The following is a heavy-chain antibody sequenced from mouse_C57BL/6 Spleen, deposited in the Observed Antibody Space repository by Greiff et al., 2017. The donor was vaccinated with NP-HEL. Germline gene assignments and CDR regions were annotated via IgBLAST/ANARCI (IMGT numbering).Heavy chain of an antibody. Sequence: EVKLMESEGGLVQPGSSMKLSCTASGFTFSDYYMAWVRQVPEKGLEWVANINYDGSSTYYLDSLKSRFIISRDNAKNILYLQMSSLKSEDTATYYCARETVPRYWYFDVWGTGTTVTVSS. D-gene: IGHD1-1*01. J-gene: IGHJ1*03. CDR2: INYDGSST. V-gene: IGHV5-16*01. CDR1: GFTFSDYY. CDR3: ARETVPRYWYFDV.